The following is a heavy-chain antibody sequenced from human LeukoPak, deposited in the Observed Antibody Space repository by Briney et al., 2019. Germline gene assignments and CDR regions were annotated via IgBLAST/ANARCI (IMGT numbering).Heavy chain of an antibody. CDR2: ISSSGSSI. Sequence: GGSLRLSCAASGFTFSDYYMSWIRQVPGKGLEWVSYISSSGSSIYYADSVKGRFTISRDNAKNSLYLQMNSLRAEDTAVYYCARYKFDYGGNLTPGDYWGQGILVTVSS. V-gene: IGHV3-11*01. D-gene: IGHD4-23*01. CDR3: ARYKFDYGGNLTPGDY. CDR1: GFTFSDYY. J-gene: IGHJ4*02.